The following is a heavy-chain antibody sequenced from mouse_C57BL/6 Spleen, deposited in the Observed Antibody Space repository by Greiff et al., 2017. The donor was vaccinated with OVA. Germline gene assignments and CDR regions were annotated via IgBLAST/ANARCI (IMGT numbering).Heavy chain of an antibody. Sequence: VQLQQPGAELVMPGASVKLSCKASGYTFTSYWMHWVKQRPGQGLEWIGEIDPSDSYTNYNQKFKGKSTLTVDKSSSTAYMQLSSLTSEDSAVYYCARTGKAWFAYWGQGTLVTVSA. J-gene: IGHJ3*01. CDR3: ARTGKAWFAY. CDR2: IDPSDSYT. CDR1: GYTFTSYW. V-gene: IGHV1-69*01.